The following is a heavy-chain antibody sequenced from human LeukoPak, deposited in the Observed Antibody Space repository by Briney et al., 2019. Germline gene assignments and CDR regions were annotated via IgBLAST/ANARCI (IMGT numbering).Heavy chain of an antibody. V-gene: IGHV3-30*18. CDR2: VAHDGSVA. CDR1: GFTFSNYG. J-gene: IGHJ5*02. Sequence: VGSLRLSCAASGFTFSNYGMHWVRQDPGKGLEWVAVVAHDGSVAYYADWVKGRLIISRDNSKNTLYLQMNNLRAEDTAVYYCAKEPAPYSSGWYFPDDHWGQGALVTVSS. CDR3: AKEPAPYSSGWYFPDDH. D-gene: IGHD6-19*01.